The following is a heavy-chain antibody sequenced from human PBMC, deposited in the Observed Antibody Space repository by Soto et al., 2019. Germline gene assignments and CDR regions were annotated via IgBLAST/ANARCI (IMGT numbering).Heavy chain of an antibody. Sequence: ETLSLTCAVYGGSFSGYYWSWIGQPPGKGLEWIGEINHSGSTNYNPSLKSRVTISVDTSKNQFSLKLSSVTAADTAVYYCAREVRLLWFGEGLDVWGQGTTVTVSS. V-gene: IGHV4-34*01. J-gene: IGHJ6*02. CDR1: GGSFSGYY. CDR2: INHSGST. D-gene: IGHD3-10*01. CDR3: AREVRLLWFGEGLDV.